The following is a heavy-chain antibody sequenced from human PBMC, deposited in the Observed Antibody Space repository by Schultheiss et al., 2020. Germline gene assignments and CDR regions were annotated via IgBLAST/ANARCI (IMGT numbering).Heavy chain of an antibody. D-gene: IGHD5-18*01. CDR3: AIVARGYSYGWFGAFDI. CDR1: GGSISSGGYY. CDR2: IYYSGST. V-gene: IGHV4-39*01. Sequence: SETLSLTCTVSGGSISSGGYYWSWIRQHPGKGLEWIGSIYYSGSTYYNPSLKSRVTISVDTSKNQFSLKLSSVTAADTAVYYCAIVARGYSYGWFGAFDIWGQGTMV. J-gene: IGHJ3*02.